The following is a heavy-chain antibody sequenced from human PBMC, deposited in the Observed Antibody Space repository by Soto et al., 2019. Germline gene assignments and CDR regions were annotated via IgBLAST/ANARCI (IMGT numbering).Heavy chain of an antibody. J-gene: IGHJ4*02. CDR3: AKGKYGLALRPEIDY. Sequence: PGGSLRLSCAASGFTFRNFVMHWVRQAPGKGLEWVALISYDGKNTNCVDSVKGRFTISRDNSKNTLYLQVNSLRPEDTAVYYCAKGKYGLALRPEIDYWGQGTLVTVSS. CDR2: ISYDGKNT. D-gene: IGHD2-8*01. CDR1: GFTFRNFV. V-gene: IGHV3-30*18.